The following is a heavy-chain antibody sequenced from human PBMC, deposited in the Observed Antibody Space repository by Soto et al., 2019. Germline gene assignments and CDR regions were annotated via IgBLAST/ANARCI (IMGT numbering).Heavy chain of an antibody. J-gene: IGHJ4*02. CDR1: GFTFSNYA. V-gene: IGHV3-23*01. CDR2: VSATAGTT. D-gene: IGHD3-16*01. CDR3: AKDRLAGVFDY. Sequence: GGSRRLSCAASGFTFSNYAMSWGRQAPGKGLEWVSLVSATAGTTYYTDSVKGRFTISRDNSRNTVYLQMNSLRADDTAVYYCAKDRLAGVFDYWGQGSLVTVSS.